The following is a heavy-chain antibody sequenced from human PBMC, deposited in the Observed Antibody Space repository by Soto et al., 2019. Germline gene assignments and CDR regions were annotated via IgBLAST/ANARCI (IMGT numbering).Heavy chain of an antibody. CDR1: GYTFTGYY. V-gene: IGHV1-2*07. D-gene: IGHD2-21*02. CDR3: ASDICGGDCXXYYYYGMDV. J-gene: IGHJ6*04. CDR2: INPNSGGT. Sequence: ASVKVSCKASGYTFTGYYMAWVRQAPGQGLEWMGWINPNSGGTNYAHKFQGRVTMTRDTSISAAYMELSRLRSDDTAVYYCASDICGGDCXXYYYYGMDVXGXGTTVTVSS.